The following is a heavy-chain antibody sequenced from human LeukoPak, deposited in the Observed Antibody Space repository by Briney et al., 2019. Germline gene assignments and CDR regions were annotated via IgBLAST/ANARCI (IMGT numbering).Heavy chain of an antibody. D-gene: IGHD3-22*01. CDR1: GFTFSSYE. V-gene: IGHV3-23*01. Sequence: GGSLRLSCAASGFTFSSYEMNWVRQAPGKGLEWVSATVGGGSPNTYHADSVKGRFTISRDNSKNTLYLQMNSLRAEDTAVYYCAKVNSPGYNSGYVDAFDIWGQGTMVTVSS. J-gene: IGHJ3*02. CDR2: TVGGGSPNT. CDR3: AKVNSPGYNSGYVDAFDI.